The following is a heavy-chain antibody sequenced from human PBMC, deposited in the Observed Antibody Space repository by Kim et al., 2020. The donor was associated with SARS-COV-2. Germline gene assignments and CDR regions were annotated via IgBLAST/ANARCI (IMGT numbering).Heavy chain of an antibody. Sequence: LKRRVTISVDTSKNQFSLKLSSVTAAYTAVYYCARDAGSSWYHSIYGMDVWGQGTTVTVSS. J-gene: IGHJ6*02. V-gene: IGHV4-59*01. D-gene: IGHD6-13*01. CDR3: ARDAGSSWYHSIYGMDV.